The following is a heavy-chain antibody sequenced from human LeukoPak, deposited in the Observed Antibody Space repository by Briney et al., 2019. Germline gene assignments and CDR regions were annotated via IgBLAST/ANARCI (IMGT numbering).Heavy chain of an antibody. CDR1: GGSFSGYY. Sequence: PSETLSLTCAVYGGSFSGYYWSWIRQPPGKGLEWIGEINHSGSTNYNPSLKSRVTISVDTSKNQFSLKLSSVTAADTAVYYCARGGTMIVVVITTLDAFDIWGQGTMVTVSS. CDR3: ARGGTMIVVVITTLDAFDI. D-gene: IGHD3-22*01. CDR2: INHSGST. J-gene: IGHJ3*02. V-gene: IGHV4-34*01.